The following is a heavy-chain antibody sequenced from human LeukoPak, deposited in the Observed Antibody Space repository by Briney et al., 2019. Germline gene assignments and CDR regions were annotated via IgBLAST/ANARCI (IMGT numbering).Heavy chain of an antibody. CDR1: GFTFSSYA. V-gene: IGHV3-23*01. CDR2: ISGSGGST. CDR3: AKDLLGYCSGGSCYYFDY. Sequence: GSLRLSCAASGFTFSSYAMSWVRQAPGKGLEWVSAISGSGGSTYYADSVKGRFTISRDNSKNTLYLQMNSLRAEDTAVYYCAKDLLGYCSGGSCYYFDYWGQGTLVTVSS. D-gene: IGHD2-15*01. J-gene: IGHJ4*02.